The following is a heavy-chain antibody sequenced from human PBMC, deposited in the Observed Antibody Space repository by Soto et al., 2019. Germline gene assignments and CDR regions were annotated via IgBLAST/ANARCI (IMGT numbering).Heavy chain of an antibody. J-gene: IGHJ5*02. CDR2: IYYSGST. V-gene: IGHV4-59*01. Sequence: QVQLQESGPGLVKPSETLSLTCTVSGGSISSYYWSWIRQPPGKGLEWIGYIYYSGSTNYNPSLTSRVTTSVDTSRNQFSLKLSSVTAADTAVYYSARDRAGIAAAGFDPWGQGTLVTVSS. CDR1: GGSISSYY. CDR3: ARDRAGIAAAGFDP. D-gene: IGHD6-13*01.